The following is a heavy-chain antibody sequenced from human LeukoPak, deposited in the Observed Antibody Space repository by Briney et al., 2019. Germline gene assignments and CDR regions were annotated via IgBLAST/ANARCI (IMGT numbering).Heavy chain of an antibody. D-gene: IGHD2-2*01. V-gene: IGHV1-2*02. Sequence: ASVKVSCNASGYTFTSYHMHWVRQAPGQGLEWMGWINPNSGGTNYAQKFQGRVTITADKSTSTAYMELSSLRSEDTAVYYCASAFCSSTSCYAELSDYYYYYYMDVWGKGTTVTVSS. J-gene: IGHJ6*03. CDR1: GYTFTSYH. CDR3: ASAFCSSTSCYAELSDYYYYYYMDV. CDR2: INPNSGGT.